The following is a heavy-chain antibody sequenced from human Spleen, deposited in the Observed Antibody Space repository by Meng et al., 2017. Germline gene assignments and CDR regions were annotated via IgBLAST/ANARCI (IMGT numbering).Heavy chain of an antibody. D-gene: IGHD6-6*01. Sequence: GLLQESGPGMVKASGTLSLTCVVSGGSISSIDWWSWVRQPPGKGLEWIGEINHSGGTNYNPSLKSRVTISVDMSKNQFSLKLSSVTAADTAVYYCARGLLLAALRNWGQGTLVTVSS. CDR1: GGSISSIDW. CDR3: ARGLLLAALRN. J-gene: IGHJ4*02. V-gene: IGHV4-4*02. CDR2: INHSGGT.